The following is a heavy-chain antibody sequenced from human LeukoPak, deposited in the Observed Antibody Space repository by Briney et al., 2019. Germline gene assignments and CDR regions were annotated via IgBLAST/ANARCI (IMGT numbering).Heavy chain of an antibody. J-gene: IGHJ4*02. V-gene: IGHV1-46*01. CDR1: GYSFTSNY. Sequence: ASVKVSCKASGYSFTSNYIYWVRQTPGQGLEWRGMIYPRDGSTSYAQKFQGRVTVTRDTSTSTVHMELSGLRSEDTAVYYCARDQEAFDYWGQGTLVTVSS. CDR2: IYPRDGST. CDR3: ARDQEAFDY.